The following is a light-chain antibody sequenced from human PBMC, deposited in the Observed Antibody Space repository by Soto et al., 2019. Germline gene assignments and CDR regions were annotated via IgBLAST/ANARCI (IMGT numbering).Light chain of an antibody. J-gene: IGKJ4*01. CDR2: GAS. CDR3: QQYNTWPLT. CDR1: QSVSSN. Sequence: VMTQSPATLSVSPGERATLSCRASQSVSSNLGWYQKKPGQAPRLLIYGASTRATGIPARFSGSGSGTEFTLTISNLQSEDFAVYHCQQYNTWPLTVGGGTKVEIK. V-gene: IGKV3-15*01.